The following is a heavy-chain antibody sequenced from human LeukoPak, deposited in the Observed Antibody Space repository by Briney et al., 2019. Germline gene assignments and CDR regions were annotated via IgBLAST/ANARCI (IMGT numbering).Heavy chain of an antibody. CDR2: ISGSGGST. J-gene: IGHJ3*02. D-gene: IGHD3-10*01. CDR3: AKHYYGSGSYYDAFDI. CDR1: GFTFSSYA. V-gene: IGHV3-23*01. Sequence: PGGSLRLSCAASGFTFSSYAMSWVRQAPGKGLEWVSAISGSGGSTYYADSVKGRFTISRDNYKNTLYLQMNSLRAEDTAVYYCAKHYYGSGSYYDAFDIWGQGTMVTVSS.